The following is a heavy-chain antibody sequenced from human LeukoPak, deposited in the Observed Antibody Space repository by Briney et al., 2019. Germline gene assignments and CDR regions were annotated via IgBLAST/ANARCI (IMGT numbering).Heavy chain of an antibody. J-gene: IGHJ4*02. CDR3: ARLEYSSGWTFDY. D-gene: IGHD6-19*01. CDR1: GGSISSSSYY. V-gene: IGHV4-39*01. Sequence: SETLSLTCTVSGGSISSSSYYWGWIRQPPGKGLEWIGSIYYSGSTYYNPSLKSRVTISVDTSKNQFSLKLSSVTAADTAVYYCARLEYSSGWTFDYWGQGTLVTVSS. CDR2: IYYSGST.